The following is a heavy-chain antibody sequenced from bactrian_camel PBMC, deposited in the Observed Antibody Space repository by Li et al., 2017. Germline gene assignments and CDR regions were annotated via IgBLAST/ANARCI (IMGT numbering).Heavy chain of an antibody. V-gene: IGHV3S53*01. CDR2: IGSDGKT. Sequence: HVQLVESGGDSVQAGGSLRLSCVASGNTGNCMGWFRQASQDKEREAVAVIGSDGKTNYADSVKGRFTISRDNAKNMLYLQMNSLKPEDTAIYYCAALYTGISGCYSTSLAPASFDYWGQGTQVTVS. CDR3: AALYTGISGCYSTSLAPASFDY. CDR1: GNTGNC. J-gene: IGHJ4*01. D-gene: IGHD2*01.